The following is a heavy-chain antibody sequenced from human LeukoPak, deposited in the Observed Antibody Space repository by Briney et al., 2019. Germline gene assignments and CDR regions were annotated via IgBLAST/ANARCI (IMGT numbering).Heavy chain of an antibody. CDR2: IYSSGNT. CDR1: GASISNYY. V-gene: IGHV4-4*07. D-gene: IGHD2-21*02. J-gene: IGHJ4*02. Sequence: SETLSLTCTVSGASISNYYWTWIRQPAGEGLEWIGRIYSSGNTNYNPSLKSRVTMSLDTSKTQFSLRLSSVTAADTAVYYCARARGGGGSYGHFDYWGQGTLVTVSS. CDR3: ARARGGGGSYGHFDY.